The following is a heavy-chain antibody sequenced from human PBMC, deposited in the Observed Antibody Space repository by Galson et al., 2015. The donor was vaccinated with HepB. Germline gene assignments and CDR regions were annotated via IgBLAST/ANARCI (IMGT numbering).Heavy chain of an antibody. V-gene: IGHV3-66*03. CDR1: GFTVSGNH. D-gene: IGHD3-16*01. Sequence: SLRLSCAASGFTVSGNHMSWARQAPGKGLEWVSLIYSSATTYYADSVKGRFTISRDNSKNTLYLQLNSLRAEDTAVYYCARDQGDDYVNYYYYHGMDVWGQGTTVTVSS. CDR2: IYSSATT. CDR3: ARDQGDDYVNYYYYHGMDV. J-gene: IGHJ6*02.